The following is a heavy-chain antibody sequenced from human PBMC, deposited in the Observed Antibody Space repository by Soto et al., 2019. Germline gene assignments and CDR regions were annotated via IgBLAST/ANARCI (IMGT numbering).Heavy chain of an antibody. D-gene: IGHD3-9*01. CDR3: ARVSATGTRYFDS. J-gene: IGHJ4*02. Sequence: QVQLQESGPGLVKPSQTLSLSCSVSGVSITRGAYLWSWIRQQPGKGLEWIGYIDYRGTTFFNPSLKSRLNLSRDTSNNQVFLKVDSVTAADAAVYYCARVSATGTRYFDSWGQGTLVTVSS. CDR2: IDYRGTT. V-gene: IGHV4-31*03. CDR1: GVSITRGAYL.